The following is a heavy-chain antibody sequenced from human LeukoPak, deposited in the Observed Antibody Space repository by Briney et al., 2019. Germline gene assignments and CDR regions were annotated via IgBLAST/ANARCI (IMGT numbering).Heavy chain of an antibody. Sequence: SETLSLTCTVSGYSISSGYYWGWIRQPPGKGLEWIGSIYHSGSTYYNPSLKSRVTISVDTSKNQFSLKLSSVTAADTAVYYCATLGRVYYDSSGYGDYWGQGTLVTVSS. CDR2: IYHSGST. CDR3: ATLGRVYYDSSGYGDY. J-gene: IGHJ4*02. V-gene: IGHV4-38-2*02. D-gene: IGHD3-22*01. CDR1: GYSISSGYY.